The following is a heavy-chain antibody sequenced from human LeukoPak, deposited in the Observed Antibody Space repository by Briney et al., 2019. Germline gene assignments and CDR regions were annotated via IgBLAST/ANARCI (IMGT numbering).Heavy chain of an antibody. J-gene: IGHJ4*02. D-gene: IGHD3-22*01. Sequence: GGSLRLSCAASGFTFSSHSMNWVRQAPGKGLEWVSYISSSSSTIYYAGSVKGRFTISRDNAKNSLYLQMNSLRAEDTAVYYCARDFSDDSSGYYGELDYWGQGTLVTVSS. V-gene: IGHV3-48*01. CDR3: ARDFSDDSSGYYGELDY. CDR2: ISSSSSTI. CDR1: GFTFSSHS.